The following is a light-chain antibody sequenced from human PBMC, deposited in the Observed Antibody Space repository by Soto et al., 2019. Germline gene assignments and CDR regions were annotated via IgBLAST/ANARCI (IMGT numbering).Light chain of an antibody. CDR2: AAS. V-gene: IGKV1-39*01. Sequence: DIQMTQSPSSLSASVGDRVTITCRASQSISSYLNWYQQKPGKAPKLLISAASTLQSGVPSRFSGSGSGTDFTLTISSLQPEDFTTYHCQQSYSTPRSFGQRTKVEIK. CDR1: QSISSY. J-gene: IGKJ2*01. CDR3: QQSYSTPRS.